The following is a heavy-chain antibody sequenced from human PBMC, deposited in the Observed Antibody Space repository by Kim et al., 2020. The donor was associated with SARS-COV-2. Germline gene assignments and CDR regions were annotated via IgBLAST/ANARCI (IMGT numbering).Heavy chain of an antibody. V-gene: IGHV3-30*18. J-gene: IGHJ4*02. D-gene: IGHD5-12*01. CDR2: ISYDGSNK. Sequence: GGSLRLSCAASGFTFSSYGMHWVRQAPGKGLEWVAVISYDGSNKYYADSVKGRFTISRDNSKNTLYLQMNSLRAEDTAVYYCAKDGGEMATIWAKRNYFDYWGQGTLVTVSS. CDR3: AKDGGEMATIWAKRNYFDY. CDR1: GFTFSSYG.